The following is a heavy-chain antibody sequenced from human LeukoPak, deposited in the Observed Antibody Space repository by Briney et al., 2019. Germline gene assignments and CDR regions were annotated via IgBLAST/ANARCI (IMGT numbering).Heavy chain of an antibody. V-gene: IGHV3-23*01. CDR3: AKGSHYGDYDNYFDY. D-gene: IGHD4-17*01. CDR1: GFTFSNYA. J-gene: IGHJ4*02. Sequence: PGGSLRLSCEASGFTFSNYAMSWVRQAPGKGLEWVSAISGSGGSTYYADSVKGRFTISRDNSKNTLYLQMNSLRAEDTAVYYCAKGSHYGDYDNYFDYWGQGTLVTVSS. CDR2: ISGSGGST.